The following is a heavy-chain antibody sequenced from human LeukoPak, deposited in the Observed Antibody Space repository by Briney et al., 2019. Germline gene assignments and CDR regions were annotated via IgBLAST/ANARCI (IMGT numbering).Heavy chain of an antibody. CDR2: INWNGGST. V-gene: IGHV3-20*04. J-gene: IGHJ4*02. D-gene: IGHD3-3*01. Sequence: RPGGSLRLSCTASGFTFDDYGMNWVRQGPGKGLEWVSGINWNGGSTGYADSVKGRFTISRDNAKNSLYLQMNSLRAEDTALYYCATGVVYFDYWGPGNLVTVSS. CDR3: ATGVVYFDY. CDR1: GFTFDDYG.